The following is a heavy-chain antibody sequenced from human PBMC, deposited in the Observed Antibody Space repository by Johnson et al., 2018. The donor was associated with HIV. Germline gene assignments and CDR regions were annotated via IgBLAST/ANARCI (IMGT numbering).Heavy chain of an antibody. CDR2: IWYDGSNK. V-gene: IGHV3-33*06. J-gene: IGHJ3*02. CDR1: GFTFSSYG. D-gene: IGHD6-19*01. CDR3: AKARSSGQGAFDI. Sequence: QVQLVESGGGVVQPGRSLRLSCAASGFTFSSYGMHWVRQAPGQGLEWVAVIWYDGSNKYYADSVKGRFTISRDNSENTLYLQMNSLRAEDTAVYYCAKARSSGQGAFDIWGQGTLVTVSS.